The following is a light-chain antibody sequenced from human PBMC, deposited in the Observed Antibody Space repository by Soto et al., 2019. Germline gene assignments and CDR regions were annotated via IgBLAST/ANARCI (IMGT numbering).Light chain of an antibody. V-gene: IGKV1-5*03. J-gene: IGKJ1*01. CDR3: QQRSNWPSWT. CDR2: KAS. CDR1: QTVSSW. Sequence: DIQMTQSPSTLSGSVGDRVTITCRASQTVSSWLAWYQQKPGKAPKLLIYKASTLKSGVPSRFSGSGSGTDFTLTISSLEPEDFAVYYCQQRSNWPSWTFGQGTKVDI.